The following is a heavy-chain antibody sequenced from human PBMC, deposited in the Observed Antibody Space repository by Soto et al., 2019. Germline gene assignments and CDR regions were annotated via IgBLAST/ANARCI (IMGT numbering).Heavy chain of an antibody. V-gene: IGHV1-46*02. CDR3: ARDFGRHGAVDTTGWFDP. J-gene: IGHJ5*02. D-gene: IGHD3-3*01. CDR2: INPTDGSV. Sequence: QVQLVQSGAEVKKPGASVKVSCTASGYTFKSFYMHWVRQAPGQGLEWIGMINPTDGSVSFAQKFQDRVTLTKDRHTSTVYMELSSLTREDTAVYFCARDFGRHGAVDTTGWFDPWGQGTLVTVSS. CDR1: GYTFKSFY.